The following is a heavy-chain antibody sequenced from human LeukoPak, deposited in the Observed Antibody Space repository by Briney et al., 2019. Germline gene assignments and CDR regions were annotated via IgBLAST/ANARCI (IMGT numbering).Heavy chain of an antibody. V-gene: IGHV3-9*01. J-gene: IGHJ4*02. Sequence: GGSLRLSCAASGFTFDDYAMHWVRQAPGKGLEWVSGISWNSGSIGYADSVKGRFTISRDNAKNSLYLQMSSLRAEDTALYYCAKAQCPYVYYFDYWGQGTLVTVSS. CDR2: ISWNSGSI. CDR1: GFTFDDYA. D-gene: IGHD3-16*01. CDR3: AKAQCPYVYYFDY.